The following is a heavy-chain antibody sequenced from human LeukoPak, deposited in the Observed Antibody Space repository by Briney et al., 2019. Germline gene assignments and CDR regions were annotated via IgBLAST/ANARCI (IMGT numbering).Heavy chain of an antibody. CDR2: IIPIFGTA. Sequence: SVKVSCKASGYTFTGYYMHWVRQAPGQGLEWMGGIIPIFGTANYAQKFQGRVTITADESTSTAYMELSSLRSEDTAVYYCARFYGDYDYYYGMDVWGQGTTVTVSS. CDR1: GYTFTGYY. J-gene: IGHJ6*02. D-gene: IGHD4-17*01. CDR3: ARFYGDYDYYYGMDV. V-gene: IGHV1-69*13.